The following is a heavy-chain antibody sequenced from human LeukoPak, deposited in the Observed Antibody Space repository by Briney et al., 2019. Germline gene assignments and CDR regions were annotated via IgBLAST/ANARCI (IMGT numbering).Heavy chain of an antibody. CDR1: GYTFTGYY. Sequence: ASVKVSCKASGYTFTGYYMHWVRQAPGRGLEWMGWINPNSGGTNYAQKFQGRVTMTRDTSISTAYMELSRLRSDDTAVYYCARDFRAARISGNYWGQGTLVTVSS. D-gene: IGHD6-6*01. J-gene: IGHJ4*02. V-gene: IGHV1-2*02. CDR2: INPNSGGT. CDR3: ARDFRAARISGNY.